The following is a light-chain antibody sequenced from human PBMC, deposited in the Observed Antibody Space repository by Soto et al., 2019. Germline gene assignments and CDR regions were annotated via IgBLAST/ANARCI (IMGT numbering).Light chain of an antibody. J-gene: IGKJ2*01. Sequence: DIVMTQSPDSLAVSLGERATINCKSSQRVFYSSNNKNYLAWYRHKPGQPPELLIYWASTRQSGVPDRFSGSGSGTDFTLTISSLQAEDVAVYYCQQYFSAPGTFGQGTKLEIK. CDR1: QRVFYSSNNKNY. V-gene: IGKV4-1*01. CDR2: WAS. CDR3: QQYFSAPGT.